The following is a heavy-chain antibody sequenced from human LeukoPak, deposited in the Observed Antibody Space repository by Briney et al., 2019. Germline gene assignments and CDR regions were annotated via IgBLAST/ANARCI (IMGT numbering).Heavy chain of an antibody. D-gene: IGHD3-16*02. V-gene: IGHV1-69*04. CDR1: GDNFSSYV. CDR2: IIPTLDVA. J-gene: IGHJ3*02. CDR3: TREGVYSPDPTSYHRLPFDI. Sequence: ASVKVSCKASGDNFSSYVITWVRQAPGRGLEWMGRIIPTLDVANFAQKFKGRVTIIADKFTNTAHLELSSLRSEDTAVYFCTREGVYSPDPTSYHRLPFDIWGKGTVVIVSS.